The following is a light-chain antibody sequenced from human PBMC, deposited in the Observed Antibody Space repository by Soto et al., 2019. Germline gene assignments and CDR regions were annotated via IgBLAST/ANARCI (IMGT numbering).Light chain of an antibody. CDR3: QQSYGTPIT. J-gene: IGKJ5*01. Sequence: DIQMTQSPSSLSASVGDRVTITFRANQSISRYLNWYQQKPGKAPNLLIYVASSLQSEVPSRFSGSGSGTDFTLTITSLQPEDFATYYCQQSYGTPITFGQGTRLEIK. CDR1: QSISRY. CDR2: VAS. V-gene: IGKV1-39*01.